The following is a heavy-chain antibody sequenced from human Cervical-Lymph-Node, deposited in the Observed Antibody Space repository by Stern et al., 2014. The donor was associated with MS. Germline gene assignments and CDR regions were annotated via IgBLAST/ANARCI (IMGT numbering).Heavy chain of an antibody. D-gene: IGHD5-24*01. Sequence: EMQLVESGGGLIQPGGSLRLSCAASGFTVSSNYMSWVRQAPGKGLEWVSFIYSGGSTYYADSVKGRFTISRDNSKNTLYLQMRAEDTAVYYCARDSSGYNYFDYWGQGTLVTVSS. CDR2: IYSGGST. CDR3: ARDSSGYNYFDY. J-gene: IGHJ4*02. CDR1: GFTVSSNY. V-gene: IGHV3-53*01.